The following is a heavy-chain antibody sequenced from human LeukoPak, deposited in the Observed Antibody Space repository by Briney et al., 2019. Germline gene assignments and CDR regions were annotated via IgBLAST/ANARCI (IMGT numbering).Heavy chain of an antibody. CDR2: ISLHSGSI. D-gene: IGHD6-13*01. CDR1: GFTTRGKD. CDR3: AKDMDSSSWYYFDY. V-gene: IGHV3-9*02. Sequence: GGSLSPSCAASGFTTRGKDMGWVGRAPGKGLGGWSGISLHSGSIGYADSVKGRFTISRDNAKNSLYLQMNSLRAEDTALYYCAKDMDSSSWYYFDYWGQGTLVTVSS. J-gene: IGHJ4*02.